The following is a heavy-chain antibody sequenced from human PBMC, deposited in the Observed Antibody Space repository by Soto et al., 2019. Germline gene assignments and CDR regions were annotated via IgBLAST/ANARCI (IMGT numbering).Heavy chain of an antibody. CDR3: ARDSPPVDY. CDR1: GYTFTTYG. CDR2: ISAYNGNT. Sequence: QVQLVQSGAEVKKPGASVKVSCKASGYTFTTYGISWVRQAPGQGLEWMGWISAYNGNTKYAQKLQGRVTMTTDTSTSTAHMELRSLTSDDPAVYYCARDSPPVDYGGQGTLVTVSS. V-gene: IGHV1-18*01. J-gene: IGHJ4*02.